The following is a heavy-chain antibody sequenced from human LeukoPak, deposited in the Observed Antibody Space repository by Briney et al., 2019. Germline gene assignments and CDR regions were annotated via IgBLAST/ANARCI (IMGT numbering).Heavy chain of an antibody. Sequence: GGSLRLSCAASGFTFSTYAMSWVRQAPGKGLEWISAITGSGESTYYADSVKGRFTISRDNAENSLYLQMNSLRVEDTAFYYCARDLAYSRLDYWGQGMLVTVSS. V-gene: IGHV3-23*01. CDR3: ARDLAYSRLDY. CDR1: GFTFSTYA. CDR2: ITGSGEST. D-gene: IGHD5-18*01. J-gene: IGHJ4*02.